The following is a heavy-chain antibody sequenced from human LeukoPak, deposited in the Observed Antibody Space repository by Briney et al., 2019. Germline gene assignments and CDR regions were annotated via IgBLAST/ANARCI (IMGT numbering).Heavy chain of an antibody. CDR2: IYYSGST. CDR3: ARLHHQASLYYFDY. V-gene: IGHV4-59*01. Sequence: SETLSLTCTVSGGSISSYYRSWIRQPPGKGLEWIGYIYYSGSTNYNPSLKSRVTISVDTSKNQFSLKLSSVTAADTAVYYCARLHHQASLYYFDYWGQGTLVTVSS. J-gene: IGHJ4*02. D-gene: IGHD3-16*02. CDR1: GGSISSYY.